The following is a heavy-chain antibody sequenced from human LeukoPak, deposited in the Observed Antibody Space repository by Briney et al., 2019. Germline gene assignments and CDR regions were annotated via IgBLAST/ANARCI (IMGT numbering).Heavy chain of an antibody. D-gene: IGHD5-12*01. Sequence: GGSLRLSCAASGFTFRSYAMHWVRQAPGKGLVWVLHIKSDGSSTSYADSVKGRFTISRDNAKNTLYLQMNSLRAEDTAVYYCARDRGYTQDYWGQGTLVTVSS. J-gene: IGHJ4*02. CDR2: IKSDGSST. CDR1: GFTFRSYA. CDR3: ARDRGYTQDY. V-gene: IGHV3-74*01.